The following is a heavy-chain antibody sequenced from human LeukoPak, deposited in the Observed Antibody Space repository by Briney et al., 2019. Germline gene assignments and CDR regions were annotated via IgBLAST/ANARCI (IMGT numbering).Heavy chain of an antibody. J-gene: IGHJ4*02. CDR2: INPSGGST. CDR3: AKDGGGIAAAGRLDY. Sequence: GASVTVSCKASGYTFTSYYMHWVRQAPGQGLEWMGIINPSGGSTSYAQKFQGRVTMTRDTSTSTVYMELSSLRSEDPAVYYCAKDGGGIAAAGRLDYWGQGTLVTVSS. V-gene: IGHV1-46*01. D-gene: IGHD6-13*01. CDR1: GYTFTSYY.